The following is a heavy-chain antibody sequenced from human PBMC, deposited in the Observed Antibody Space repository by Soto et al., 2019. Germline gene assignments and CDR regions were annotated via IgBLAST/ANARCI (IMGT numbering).Heavy chain of an antibody. J-gene: IGHJ4*02. V-gene: IGHV3-74*01. CDR1: GFIFSDYW. CDR3: ATAQYYERSDY. Sequence: EVQLVESGGGLVQPGGSLRLSCAASGFIFSDYWMHWVRHIPGKGLVWVSRINNDGTSTKYAYSVKGRFTISRDNARKMLYLQMGGLRVDDTAVYYCATAQYYERSDYWGQGTLVTVSS. D-gene: IGHD3-16*01. CDR2: INNDGTST.